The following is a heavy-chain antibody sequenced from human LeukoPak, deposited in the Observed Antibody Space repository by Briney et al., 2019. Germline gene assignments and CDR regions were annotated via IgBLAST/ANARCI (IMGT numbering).Heavy chain of an antibody. D-gene: IGHD3-3*01. CDR1: GYTFTGYY. V-gene: IGHV1-2*02. CDR2: INPNSGGT. J-gene: IGHJ4*02. Sequence: GASVKVSCKASGYTFTGYYIHWVRQAPGQGLEWMGWINPNSGGTNYAQRFQGRVTMTRDTSISTAYMELSRLRSDDTAVYYCARGPEHAYYDFWSGYSLGFYFDNWGQGTLVTVSS. CDR3: ARGPEHAYYDFWSGYSLGFYFDN.